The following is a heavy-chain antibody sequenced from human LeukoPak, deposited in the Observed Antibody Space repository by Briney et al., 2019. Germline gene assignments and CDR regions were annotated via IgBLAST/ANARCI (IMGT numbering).Heavy chain of an antibody. CDR3: AISKGSGSYYLTQYNY. CDR2: MNPNSGNT. CDR1: GYTFTSYD. V-gene: IGHV1-18*01. J-gene: IGHJ4*02. D-gene: IGHD3-10*01. Sequence: GASVKVSCKASGYTFTSYDINWVRQATGQGLEWMGWMNPNSGNTNYAQKLQGRVTMTTDTSAGTAYMELRCLRSDDTAVYYCAISKGSGSYYLTQYNYWGQGTLVTVSS.